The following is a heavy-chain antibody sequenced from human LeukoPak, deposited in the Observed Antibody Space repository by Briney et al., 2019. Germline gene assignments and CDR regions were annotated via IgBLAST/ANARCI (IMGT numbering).Heavy chain of an antibody. CDR1: GYTFTSYG. CDR3: ARGKDSGYDLPYYGMDV. V-gene: IGHV1-18*01. D-gene: IGHD5-12*01. Sequence: ASVKVSCKASGYTFTSYGISWVRQAPGQGLEWMGWISAYNGNTNYAQKLQGRVTMTTDTSTSTAYMELRSLRSEDTAVYYCARGKDSGYDLPYYGMDVWGQGTTVTVSS. J-gene: IGHJ6*02. CDR2: ISAYNGNT.